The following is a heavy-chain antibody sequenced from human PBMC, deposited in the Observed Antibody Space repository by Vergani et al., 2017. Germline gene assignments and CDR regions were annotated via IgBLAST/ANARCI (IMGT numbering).Heavy chain of an antibody. D-gene: IGHD3-22*01. CDR1: GFTFSSYA. J-gene: IGHJ4*02. CDR3: ARYSNNYYDSSGYYYVDY. Sequence: QVQLVESGGGVVQPGRSLRLSCAASGFTFSSYAMHWVCQAPGKGLEWVAVISYDGSNKYYADSVKGRFTISRDNSKNTLYLQMNSLRAEDTAVYYCARYSNNYYDSSGYYYVDYWGQGTLVTVSS. CDR2: ISYDGSNK. V-gene: IGHV3-30-3*01.